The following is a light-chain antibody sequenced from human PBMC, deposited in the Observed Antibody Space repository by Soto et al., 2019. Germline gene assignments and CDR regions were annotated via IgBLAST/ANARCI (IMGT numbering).Light chain of an antibody. V-gene: IGKV1-39*01. CDR2: SAS. J-gene: IGKJ2*01. CDR1: QNISTY. Sequence: DIQMTQSPYSLSASVGDRVTITCRASQNISTYLTWYQQKPWRAPKLLIHSASALPSGVPSRFSGSGSGTEFTLAMSGLQPEDFATYYCQQRHTSPYTFGQGTKVEIK. CDR3: QQRHTSPYT.